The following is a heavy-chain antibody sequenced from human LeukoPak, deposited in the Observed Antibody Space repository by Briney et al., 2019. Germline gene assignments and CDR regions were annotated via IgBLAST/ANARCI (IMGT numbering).Heavy chain of an antibody. V-gene: IGHV4-30-4*08. J-gene: IGHJ3*02. CDR2: IYYSGST. Sequence: SETLSLTCTVSGGSISSADYYWSWIRQPPGKGLEWIGNIYYSGSTYYNPSLKSRVTISVDTSKNQFSLKLSSVTAADTAVYYCASIPYYYDSSGYSSPFDIWGQGTMVTVSS. CDR3: ASIPYYYDSSGYSSPFDI. CDR1: GGSISSADYY. D-gene: IGHD3-22*01.